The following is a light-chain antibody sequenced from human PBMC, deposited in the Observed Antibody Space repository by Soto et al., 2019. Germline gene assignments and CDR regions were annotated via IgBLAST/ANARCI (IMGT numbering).Light chain of an antibody. Sequence: EIVLTQSPATLSLSPGERATLSCRASQTVGSFFAWYQHKPGQAPRLLIYNTSKRANGIPARFSGSGSGTDFTLTISSLEPEDVAVYYCQQRYNWPPLTFGGGTKVEMK. CDR3: QQRYNWPPLT. CDR2: NTS. J-gene: IGKJ4*01. V-gene: IGKV3-11*01. CDR1: QTVGSF.